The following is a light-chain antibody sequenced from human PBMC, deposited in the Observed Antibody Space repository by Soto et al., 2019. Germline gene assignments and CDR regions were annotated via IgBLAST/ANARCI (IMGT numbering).Light chain of an antibody. J-gene: IGKJ1*01. CDR2: GAS. CDR3: QQSYSNTWT. V-gene: IGKV1-39*01. Sequence: DIQMTHSPSSLSASVGARFTITCRASQGISTYLNWYQQKPGQAPKLLIYGASSLKSGVSSRLSGSGYETDLTLTISSMKNEDFATYSCQQSYSNTWTFGQGTKVDIK. CDR1: QGISTY.